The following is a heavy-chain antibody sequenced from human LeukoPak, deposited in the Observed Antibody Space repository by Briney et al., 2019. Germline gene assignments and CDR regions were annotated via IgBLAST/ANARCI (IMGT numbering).Heavy chain of an antibody. CDR2: FDPEDGET. Sequence: GASVKVSCKVSGYTLTELSMHWVRQAPGKGREWMGGFDPEDGETIYAQKFQGRVTMTEDTSTDTAYMELSSLRSEDTAVYYCATAYYASGGYYYYGMDVWGQGTTVTVSS. V-gene: IGHV1-24*01. J-gene: IGHJ6*02. D-gene: IGHD3-10*01. CDR1: GYTLTELS. CDR3: ATAYYASGGYYYYGMDV.